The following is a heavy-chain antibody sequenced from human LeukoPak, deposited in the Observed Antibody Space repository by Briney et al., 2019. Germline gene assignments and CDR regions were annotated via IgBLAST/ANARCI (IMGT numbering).Heavy chain of an antibody. Sequence: GGSLRLSCAASGFTVSSNYMSWVRQAPGKGLEWVAAIYSGGSTYYPDSVKGGFTISRDNSKNTLYLQMNSLRAEDTAVYYCARALGGYYGMDVWGQGTTVTVSS. CDR2: IYSGGST. D-gene: IGHD3-16*01. V-gene: IGHV3-53*01. CDR3: ARALGGYYGMDV. CDR1: GFTVSSNY. J-gene: IGHJ6*02.